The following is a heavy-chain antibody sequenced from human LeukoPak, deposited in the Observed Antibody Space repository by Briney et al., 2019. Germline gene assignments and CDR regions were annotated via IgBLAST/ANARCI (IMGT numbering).Heavy chain of an antibody. V-gene: IGHV4-59*02. CDR3: ARGGWSLDF. Sequence: SETLSLTCTVSGASVNGYYWTWIRQTPGKGLEWIGYVHYSGSSDFNPSLKSRVTMSLASTENQLSLKVTSVTAADTAVYYCARGGWSLDFWGQGTLVTVSS. CDR2: VHYSGSS. J-gene: IGHJ4*02. CDR1: GASVNGYY.